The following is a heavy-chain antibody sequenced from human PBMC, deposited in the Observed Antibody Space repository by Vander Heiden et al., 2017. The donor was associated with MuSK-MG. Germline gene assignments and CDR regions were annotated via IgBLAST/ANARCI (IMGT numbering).Heavy chain of an antibody. CDR3: ARGGYCGSGSYQGD. CDR1: ASTFGDHS. J-gene: IGHJ4*02. CDR2: ISNSGKPI. D-gene: IGHD3-10*01. Sequence: QAQLVESGGGLVKPGGSLSLPCAGSASTFGDHSMSWIPRAPGEGLGCVSCISNSGKPIYYAECGKGGVTISQDKAQNSLYLQMNSLRAEGTAVYYCARGGYCGSGSYQGDWGQGTLVTVSS. V-gene: IGHV3-11*01.